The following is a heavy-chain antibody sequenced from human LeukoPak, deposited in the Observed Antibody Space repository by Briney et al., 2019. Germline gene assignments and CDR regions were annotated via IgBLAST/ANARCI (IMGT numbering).Heavy chain of an antibody. D-gene: IGHD3-22*01. CDR2: IVVGSGNT. Sequence: SVKLSCKASGFTFTRSAMQWVRQARGQRLEWIGWIVVGSGNTNYAQTFQERVTITRDMSTSTAYMELSSLRSEDTAVYYCAAADYYDSSGYYPYAFHIWGQGTMVTVSS. J-gene: IGHJ3*02. CDR3: AAADYYDSSGYYPYAFHI. V-gene: IGHV1-58*02. CDR1: GFTFTRSA.